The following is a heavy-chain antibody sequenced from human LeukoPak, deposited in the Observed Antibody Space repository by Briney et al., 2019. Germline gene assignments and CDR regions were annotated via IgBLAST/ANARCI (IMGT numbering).Heavy chain of an antibody. Sequence: SETLSLTCTVSGYSISSGYYWGWIRPPPGKGLEWIGSIYHSGSTYYNPSLKSRVTISVDTSKNQFSLKLSSVTAADTAVYYCARDLDSSSSYWGQGTLVTVSS. CDR3: ARDLDSSSSY. D-gene: IGHD6-13*01. CDR2: IYHSGST. CDR1: GYSISSGYY. V-gene: IGHV4-38-2*02. J-gene: IGHJ4*02.